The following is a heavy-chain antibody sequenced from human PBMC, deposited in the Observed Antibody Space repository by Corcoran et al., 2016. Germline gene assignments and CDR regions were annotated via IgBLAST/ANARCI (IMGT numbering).Heavy chain of an antibody. J-gene: IGHJ5*02. V-gene: IGHV1-2*04. D-gene: IGHD2-2*01. CDR2: INPKSGGT. CDR1: GYTFTGYY. CDR3: ARDGCSSTSCYTGYTWFDP. Sequence: QVQLVQSGAEVKKPGASVKVSCKASGYTFTGYYMHWVRQAPGQGLEWMGWINPKSGGTNYAQKFQGWVTMTRDTSISTAYMELSRLRSDDTAVYYCARDGCSSTSCYTGYTWFDPWGQGTLVTVSS.